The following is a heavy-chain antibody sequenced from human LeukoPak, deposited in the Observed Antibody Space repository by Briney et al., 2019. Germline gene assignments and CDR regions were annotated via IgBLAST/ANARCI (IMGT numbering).Heavy chain of an antibody. D-gene: IGHD1-1*01. CDR3: ARVRSERILLWGYMDV. CDR1: GFTFSSYS. J-gene: IGHJ6*03. V-gene: IGHV3-21*06. Sequence: GGSLRLSCAASGFTFSSYSMDWVRQAPGKGLEWVSFISTSSSYIYYADSVKGRFTISRDNAKNSLYLQMNSLRAEDTAVYYCARVRSERILLWGYMDVWGKGTTVTISS. CDR2: ISTSSSYI.